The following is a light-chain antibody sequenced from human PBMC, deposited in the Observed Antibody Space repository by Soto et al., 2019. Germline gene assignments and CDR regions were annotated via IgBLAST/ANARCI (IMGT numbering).Light chain of an antibody. CDR1: QSVRSN. CDR2: DAS. CDR3: QQYNDWPPYT. J-gene: IGKJ2*01. Sequence: EIVMTQSPATLSVSPGERATLSCRASQSVRSNLAWYQQKPGQRPRLLIYDASTRATGIPARFSGSASGTEFTLTISSLQSEDFAVYYCQQYNDWPPYTFGQGTKLEIK. V-gene: IGKV3-15*01.